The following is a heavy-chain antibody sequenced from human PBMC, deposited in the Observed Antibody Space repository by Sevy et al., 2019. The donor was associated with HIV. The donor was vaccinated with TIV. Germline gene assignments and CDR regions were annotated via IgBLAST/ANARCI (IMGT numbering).Heavy chain of an antibody. V-gene: IGHV1-18*01. CDR3: ARVPTYYYGSSTYFDY. J-gene: IGHJ4*02. D-gene: IGHD3-10*01. Sequence: ASVKVSCKASGFSFSSYGFTWVRQAPGQGLEWMGWIGVYNGNSNSAQRLQGRVTLTTDTSTSTVYMELSGLKSVDTAVYYCARVPTYYYGSSTYFDYWGQGTPVTVSS. CDR2: IGVYNGNS. CDR1: GFSFSSYG.